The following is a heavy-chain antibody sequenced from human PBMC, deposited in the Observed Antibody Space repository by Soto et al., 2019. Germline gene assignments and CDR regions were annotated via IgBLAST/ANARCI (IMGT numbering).Heavy chain of an antibody. D-gene: IGHD2-2*01. V-gene: IGHV1-18*04. CDR2: ISAYNGNT. Sequence: GASVKVSCKASGYTFTSYGISWVRQAPGQGLEWMGWISAYNGNTNYAQKLQGRATMTTDTSTSTAYMELRSLRSDDTAVYYCARATGYCSSTSCLYYYYGMDVWGQGTTVTVSS. J-gene: IGHJ6*02. CDR3: ARATGYCSSTSCLYYYYGMDV. CDR1: GYTFTSYG.